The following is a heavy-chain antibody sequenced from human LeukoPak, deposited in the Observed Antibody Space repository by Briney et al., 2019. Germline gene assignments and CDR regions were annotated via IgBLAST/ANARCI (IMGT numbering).Heavy chain of an antibody. J-gene: IGHJ4*02. CDR1: GFTFSSYE. CDR3: ARGGYCSSTSCYVGTVDY. Sequence: GGSLRLSCAASGFTFSSYEMNWVRQAPGKGLEWVSYISSSGSTIYYAGSVKGRFTISRDNAKNSLYLQMNSLRAEDTAVYYCARGGYCSSTSCYVGTVDYWGQGTLVTVSS. V-gene: IGHV3-48*03. CDR2: ISSSGSTI. D-gene: IGHD2-2*01.